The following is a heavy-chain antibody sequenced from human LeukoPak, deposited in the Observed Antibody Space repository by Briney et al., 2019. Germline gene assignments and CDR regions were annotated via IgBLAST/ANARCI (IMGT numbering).Heavy chain of an antibody. D-gene: IGHD1-26*01. V-gene: IGHV1-8*01. CDR2: MNPNSGNT. CDR3: ATNMGGSYYADY. CDR1: GYTFTSYD. J-gene: IGHJ4*02. Sequence: ASVKVSCKASGYTFTSYDINWVRQATGQGLEWMGWMNPNSGNTGYAQKFQGRVTMTRNTSISTAYMELSSLRSEDTAVYYCATNMGGSYYADYWGQGTLVTVSS.